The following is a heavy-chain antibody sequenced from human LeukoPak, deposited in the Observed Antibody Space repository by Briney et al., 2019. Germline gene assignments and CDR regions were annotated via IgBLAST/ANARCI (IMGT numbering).Heavy chain of an antibody. CDR1: GLTLSGYW. CDR3: ARARGNTYGYFEY. D-gene: IGHD5-18*01. V-gene: IGHV3-74*01. J-gene: IGHJ4*02. CDR2: INGDGSST. Sequence: GGSLRLSCAASGLTLSGYWLHWVRQAPGKGLVWVSRINGDGSSTSYADPVKGRFTISRDNAKSTLYLQMNSLRVEDTAVYYCARARGNTYGYFEYWGQGTLVTVSS.